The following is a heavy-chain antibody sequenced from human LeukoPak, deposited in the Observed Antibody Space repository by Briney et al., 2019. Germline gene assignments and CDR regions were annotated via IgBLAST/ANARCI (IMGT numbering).Heavy chain of an antibody. CDR3: AKAQVRFTIFGARKTSYYFDY. CDR1: GFTFSSYA. Sequence: QPGGSLRLSCAASGFTFSSYAMTWVRQAPGKGLEWVSTISTSGGNTDYADSVKGRFMFSRDNSKNTLYLQMNSLRAEDTAVYYCAKAQVRFTIFGARKTSYYFDYWGQGTLVTVSS. D-gene: IGHD3-3*01. J-gene: IGHJ4*02. CDR2: ISTSGGNT. V-gene: IGHV3-23*01.